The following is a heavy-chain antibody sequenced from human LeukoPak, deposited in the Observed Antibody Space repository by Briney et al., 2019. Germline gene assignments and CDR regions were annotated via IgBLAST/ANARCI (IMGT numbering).Heavy chain of an antibody. CDR1: DFNVIPNY. Sequence: GGSLRLSCAVSDFNVIPNYMTWVRQAPGKGLECISVIHSNDDTYYAASVRGRFTISRDTSNYMLYLQMNGLRAEDTAIYFCTRGHAAMSEHWGQGILVTVSS. CDR2: IHSNDDT. V-gene: IGHV3-53*01. D-gene: IGHD5-18*01. CDR3: TRGHAAMSEH. J-gene: IGHJ4*02.